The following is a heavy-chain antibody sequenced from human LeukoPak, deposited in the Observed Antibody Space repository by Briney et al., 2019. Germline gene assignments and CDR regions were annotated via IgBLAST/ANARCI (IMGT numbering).Heavy chain of an antibody. D-gene: IGHD1-14*01. CDR3: ATETNGRHYDY. V-gene: IGHV3-21*06. Sequence: GGSLRLSCTTSGLTFSTSGFNWVRQAPGKGLEWVASIGPTGFDRYHADSIKGRFTNSRDNANNFLYLQMDSLRAEDTAVYYCATETNGRHYDYWGQGTLLTVSS. CDR1: GLTFSTSG. CDR2: IGPTGFDR. J-gene: IGHJ4*02.